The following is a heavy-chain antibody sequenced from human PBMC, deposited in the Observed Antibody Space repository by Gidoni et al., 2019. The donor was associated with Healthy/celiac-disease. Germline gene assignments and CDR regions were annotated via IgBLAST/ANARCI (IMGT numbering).Heavy chain of an antibody. V-gene: IGHV4-4*02. Sequence: QVQLQESGPGLVKPSGTLSLTCAVSGGSISSSNWWSWVRQPPGKGLEWIGEIYHSGSTNYNPSLKSRVTISVDKSKNQFSLKLSSVTAADTAVYYCARGGYNWNYVFEYWFDPWGQGTLVTVSS. CDR2: IYHSGST. CDR3: ARGGYNWNYVFEYWFDP. J-gene: IGHJ5*02. D-gene: IGHD1-7*01. CDR1: GGSISSSNW.